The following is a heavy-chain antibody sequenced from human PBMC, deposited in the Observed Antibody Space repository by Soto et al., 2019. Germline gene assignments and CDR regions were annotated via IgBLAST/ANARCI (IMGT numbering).Heavy chain of an antibody. J-gene: IGHJ6*02. V-gene: IGHV3-33*01. Sequence: QVQLVESGGGVVQPGRSLRLSCAASGFTFSSYGMHWVRQAPGKGLEGVAVIWYDGSNKYYADSVKGRFTISRDNSKNTLYLQMNSLRAEDTAVYYCARDSSSSGSDYGMDVWGQGTTVTVSS. CDR1: GFTFSSYG. CDR3: ARDSSSSGSDYGMDV. D-gene: IGHD6-6*01. CDR2: IWYDGSNK.